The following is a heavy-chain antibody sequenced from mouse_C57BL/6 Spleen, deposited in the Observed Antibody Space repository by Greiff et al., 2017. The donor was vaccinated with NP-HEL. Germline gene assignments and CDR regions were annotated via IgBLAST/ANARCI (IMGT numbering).Heavy chain of an antibody. Sequence: EVQLQQSGAELVRPGASVKLSCTASGFNIKDYYMHWVKQRPEQGLEWIGRIDPEDGDTEYAPKFQGKATMTADTSSNTAYLQLSSLTSEDTAVYYCTRMVTTEVYYAMDYWGQGTSVTVSS. J-gene: IGHJ4*01. CDR2: IDPEDGDT. CDR1: GFNIKDYY. D-gene: IGHD2-3*01. CDR3: TRMVTTEVYYAMDY. V-gene: IGHV14-1*01.